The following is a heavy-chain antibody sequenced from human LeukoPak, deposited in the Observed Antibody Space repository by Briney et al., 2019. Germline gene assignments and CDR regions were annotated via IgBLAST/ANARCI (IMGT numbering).Heavy chain of an antibody. Sequence: SQTLSLTCTVSGGSISSGGYYWSWIRQHPGKGLEWIGCIYYSGTTYYHPSPTSRVAISVDTSKNQFSLKLSSVTAADTAVYYCARSGTVTTWNYWGQGTLVTVSS. D-gene: IGHD4-17*01. CDR3: ARSGTVTTWNY. CDR2: IYYSGTT. CDR1: GGSISSGGYY. J-gene: IGHJ4*02. V-gene: IGHV4-31*03.